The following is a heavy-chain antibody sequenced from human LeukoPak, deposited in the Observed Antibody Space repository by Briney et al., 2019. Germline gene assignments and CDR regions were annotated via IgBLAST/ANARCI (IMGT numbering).Heavy chain of an antibody. D-gene: IGHD2-15*01. J-gene: IGHJ6*03. CDR1: GFTFSDYY. Sequence: GGALRLSCAASGFTFSDYYMSWIRQAPGEGLEWGSYISSTGNIIYYADSVRGRFTISRDNAKNSLYLQMNSLRAEDTAVYYCAGAATGYSYYYYYMDVWGKGTTVTVSS. CDR2: ISSTGNII. CDR3: AGAATGYSYYYYYMDV. V-gene: IGHV3-11*01.